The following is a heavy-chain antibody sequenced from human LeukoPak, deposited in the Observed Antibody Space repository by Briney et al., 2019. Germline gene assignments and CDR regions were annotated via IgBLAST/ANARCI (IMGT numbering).Heavy chain of an antibody. D-gene: IGHD3-10*01. CDR1: GFTFSTYW. V-gene: IGHV3-74*01. Sequence: GGSLRLSCAASGFTFSTYWLRWVRLPPGKGPLWVSHINGDGSTTYYADPVKGRFTSSRENAKIPLYLQMNSLRAEDTAVYYCAEAASVRGISYWGQGTLVTVSS. J-gene: IGHJ4*02. CDR2: INGDGSTT. CDR3: AEAASVRGISY.